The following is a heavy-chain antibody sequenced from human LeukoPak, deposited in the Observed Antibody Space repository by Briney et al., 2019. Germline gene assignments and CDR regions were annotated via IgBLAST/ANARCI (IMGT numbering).Heavy chain of an antibody. V-gene: IGHV3-21*01. Sequence: GGSLRLSCAASGFTFSSYSMNWVRQAPGKGLEWVSSISSSSTYIYYADSVKGRFTISRDNAKNSLYPQMNSLRAEDTAVYYCARVILAYCGGDCYQPGAFDIWGQGTMVTVSS. CDR1: GFTFSSYS. J-gene: IGHJ3*02. CDR2: ISSSSTYI. CDR3: ARVILAYCGGDCYQPGAFDI. D-gene: IGHD2-21*02.